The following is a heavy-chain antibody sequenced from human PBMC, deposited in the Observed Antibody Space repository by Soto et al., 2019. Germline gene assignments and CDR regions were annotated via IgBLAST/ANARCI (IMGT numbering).Heavy chain of an antibody. Sequence: ASVKVSCKASGGTFSSYTISWVRQAPGQGLEWMGRIIPILGIANYAQKFQGRVTITADKSTSTAYMELSSLRSEDTAVYYCARVDTAMVRYWFDPWGQGTLVTVSS. CDR2: IIPILGIA. J-gene: IGHJ5*02. V-gene: IGHV1-69*02. D-gene: IGHD5-18*01. CDR1: GGTFSSYT. CDR3: ARVDTAMVRYWFDP.